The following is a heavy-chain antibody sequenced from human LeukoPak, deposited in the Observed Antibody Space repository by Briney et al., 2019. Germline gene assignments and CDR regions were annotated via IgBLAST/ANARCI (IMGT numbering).Heavy chain of an antibody. J-gene: IGHJ4*02. CDR2: INPNSGVT. CDR3: AREKDSSSLGNSFDY. CDR1: GYTFTGYS. D-gene: IGHD6-6*01. Sequence: ASVKVSCKASGYTFTGYSMHWVRQAPGQGLEWMGWINPNSGVTNYSQKFQGRVTMTRDTSISTAYMELSRLRSDDTALYYCAREKDSSSLGNSFDYWGQGTLVTVSS. V-gene: IGHV1-2*02.